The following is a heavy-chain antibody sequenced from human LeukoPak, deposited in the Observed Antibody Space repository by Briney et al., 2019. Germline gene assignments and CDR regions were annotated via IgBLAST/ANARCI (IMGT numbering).Heavy chain of an antibody. J-gene: IGHJ4*02. CDR3: AREEYLSGSYVDD. V-gene: IGHV1-18*01. CDR1: GNIFNTYG. D-gene: IGHD3-10*01. CDR2: INVHKGNT. Sequence: ASVKVSCKDSGNIFNTYGFSWVRQAPGQGLEWIGWINVHKGNTNYAQKFQGRVTMTADTSTSTVYMELRSLTSDDTAVSYCAREEYLSGSYVDDWGQGTLVTVSS.